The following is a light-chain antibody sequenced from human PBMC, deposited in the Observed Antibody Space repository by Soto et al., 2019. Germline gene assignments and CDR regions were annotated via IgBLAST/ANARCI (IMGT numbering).Light chain of an antibody. CDR1: QSVSGY. J-gene: IGKJ1*01. CDR2: DAS. Sequence: EFALNQYSATLCLSPGERDTLSCRASQSVSGYLAWYQQKPGQPPRVLIGDASNWATGIPSRFSGSGSRTDFTLTISSLEPDDFAVYYCHQRNDYPPWTFGQGTKVDIK. V-gene: IGKV3-11*01. CDR3: HQRNDYPPWT.